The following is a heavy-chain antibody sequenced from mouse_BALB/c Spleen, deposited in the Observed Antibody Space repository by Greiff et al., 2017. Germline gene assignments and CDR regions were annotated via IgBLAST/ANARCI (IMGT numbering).Heavy chain of an antibody. CDR1: GFTFSSYT. CDR3: ARHGADYYGSNYAMDY. V-gene: IGHV5-12-2*01. J-gene: IGHJ4*01. Sequence: EVQGVESGGGLVQPGGSLKLSCAASGFTFSSYTMSWVRQTPEKRLEWVAYISNGGGSTYYPDTVKGRFTISRDNAKNTLYLQMSSLKSEDTAMYYSARHGADYYGSNYAMDYWGQGTSVTVSS. D-gene: IGHD1-1*01. CDR2: ISNGGGST.